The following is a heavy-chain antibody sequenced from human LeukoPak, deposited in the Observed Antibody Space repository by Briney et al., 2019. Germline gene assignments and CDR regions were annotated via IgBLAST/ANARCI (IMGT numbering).Heavy chain of an antibody. CDR2: ISSSGSTI. CDR3: AKAEYYDFWSGRHDAFDI. J-gene: IGHJ3*02. D-gene: IGHD3-3*01. V-gene: IGHV3-11*04. Sequence: GGSLRLSCAASGFTFSDYYMSWIRQAPGKGLEWVSYISSSGSTIYYADSLKGRFTISRDNATNSLYLQMNSLRAEDTAVYYCAKAEYYDFWSGRHDAFDIWGQGTMVTVSS. CDR1: GFTFSDYY.